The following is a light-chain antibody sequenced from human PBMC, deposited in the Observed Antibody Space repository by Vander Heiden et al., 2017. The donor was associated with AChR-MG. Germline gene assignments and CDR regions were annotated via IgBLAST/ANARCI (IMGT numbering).Light chain of an antibody. Sequence: DIQLTQSPSFLSASVGDRVTITCRASQAVGSHLAWYQHKTGRAPKLLIYGVSRVQSEVPSRFSGSGSGRVFTLTISGLRPEDLGTYYCQQLNSYPLSFGQGTKVDVK. J-gene: IGKJ1*01. CDR1: QAVGSH. CDR3: QQLNSYPLS. V-gene: IGKV1-9*01. CDR2: GVS.